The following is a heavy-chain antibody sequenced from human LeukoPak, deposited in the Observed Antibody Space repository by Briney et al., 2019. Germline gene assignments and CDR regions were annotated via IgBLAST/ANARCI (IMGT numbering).Heavy chain of an antibody. CDR3: ARAPALYGTPHAFHI. J-gene: IGHJ3*02. D-gene: IGHD2-8*01. Sequence: SETLSLTCTVAGYSISRGYFWGWFRQPPGKGLEWIGTIYHSGNTTYNPSLKSRLTISVDKSKNQFSLRLSSVTAADTDVYYCARAPALYGTPHAFHIWGRGTMVTVSS. CDR2: IYHSGNT. V-gene: IGHV4-38-2*02. CDR1: GYSISRGYF.